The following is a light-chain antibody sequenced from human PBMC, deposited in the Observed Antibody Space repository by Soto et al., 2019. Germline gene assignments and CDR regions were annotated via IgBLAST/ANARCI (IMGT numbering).Light chain of an antibody. Sequence: EIVLTQSPATLSLSPGERATLSCRASQSVSSYLAWYHQKPGQAPRLLIYDASNRATGIPARFSGSGSGTDFTLTISSLEPEDFAVYYCQQRTNWPPSITFGQGTRREIK. CDR2: DAS. CDR1: QSVSSY. CDR3: QQRTNWPPSIT. V-gene: IGKV3-11*01. J-gene: IGKJ5*01.